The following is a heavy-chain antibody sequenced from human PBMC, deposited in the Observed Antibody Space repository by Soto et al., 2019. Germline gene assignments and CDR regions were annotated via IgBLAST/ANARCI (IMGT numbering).Heavy chain of an antibody. D-gene: IGHD3-16*01. CDR2: IIPIFGMS. CDR1: GGTFNTYA. V-gene: IGHV1-69*01. CDR3: ASARGVQFTFGNHFDS. Sequence: QVRLVQSGVEVRKPGSSVRVSCKASGGTFNTYAISWVRQAPGQGLEWMGGIIPIFGMSNYAQKFQGRVTISADEPTTIFYMELKSLTADDTALYYCASARGVQFTFGNHFDSWGQGTLVTVSS. J-gene: IGHJ4*02.